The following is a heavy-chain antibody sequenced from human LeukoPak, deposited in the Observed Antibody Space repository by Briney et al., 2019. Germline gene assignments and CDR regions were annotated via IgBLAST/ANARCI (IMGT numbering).Heavy chain of an antibody. Sequence: SETLSLTCTVSGGSISSYYWSWIRQPPGKGLEWIGYINDSGKTNYNPSLKSRVTISVDTSKNQFSLKLSSVTAADTAVYYCARAYDDYSIDYWGQGTLVTVSS. CDR3: ARAYDDYSIDY. CDR2: INDSGKT. J-gene: IGHJ4*02. V-gene: IGHV4-59*08. CDR1: GGSISSYY. D-gene: IGHD4-17*01.